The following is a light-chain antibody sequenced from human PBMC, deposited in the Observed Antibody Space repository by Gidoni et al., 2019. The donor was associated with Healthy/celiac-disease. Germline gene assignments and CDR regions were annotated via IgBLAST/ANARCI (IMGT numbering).Light chain of an antibody. J-gene: IGKJ1*01. CDR2: GAS. Sequence: EIVMTQSPATLSVSPGERATLSCRPSQSVSSNLAWYQQKPGQAPRLLIYGASTRATGIPARFSGSGSGTEFTLTISSLQSEDFAVYYCQQYNNWPKTFIQGTKVEIK. CDR1: QSVSSN. CDR3: QQYNNWPKT. V-gene: IGKV3-15*01.